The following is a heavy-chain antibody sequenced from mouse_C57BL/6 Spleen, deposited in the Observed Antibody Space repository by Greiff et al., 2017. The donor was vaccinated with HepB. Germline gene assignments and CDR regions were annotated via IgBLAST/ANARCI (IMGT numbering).Heavy chain of an antibody. Sequence: EVMLVESGGGLVKPGGSLKLSCAASGFTFSDYGMHWVRQAPEKGLEWVAYISSGSSTIYYADTVKGRFTISRDNAKNTLFLQMTSLRSEDTAMYYCARRIYYYGSSHLYYAMDYWGQGTSVTVSS. CDR1: GFTFSDYG. J-gene: IGHJ4*01. CDR3: ARRIYYYGSSHLYYAMDY. CDR2: ISSGSSTI. V-gene: IGHV5-17*01. D-gene: IGHD1-1*01.